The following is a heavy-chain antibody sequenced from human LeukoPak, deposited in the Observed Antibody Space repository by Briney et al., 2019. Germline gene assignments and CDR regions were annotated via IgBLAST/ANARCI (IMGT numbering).Heavy chain of an antibody. J-gene: IGHJ4*02. CDR2: IYPGGDT. Sequence: GSLRLSCAASGFTVSNYYMSWVRQAPGKGLEWVSLIYPGGDTHYADSVKGRFIISRDNSKNTLYLQMNSLRVEDTAVYYCARVMWESALYDPFDYWGQGTLVTVSS. D-gene: IGHD3-16*02. CDR3: ARVMWESALYDPFDY. CDR1: GFTVSNYY. V-gene: IGHV3-53*01.